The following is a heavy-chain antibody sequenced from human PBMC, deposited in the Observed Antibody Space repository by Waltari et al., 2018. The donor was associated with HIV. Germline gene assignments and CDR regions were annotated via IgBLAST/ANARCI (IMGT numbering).Heavy chain of an antibody. Sequence: QVQLQESGPGLVKPSETLSLTCTVSGDPITGYYWSWVRQPPGKGLEWIGHIYYSGSTTYNPPRKGRVTISVDTSKNQLSLKLSSVTAADTAVFYCARHYNFWSGYYGALEYWGQGALVTVSS. CDR2: IYYSGST. CDR1: GDPITGYY. J-gene: IGHJ4*02. CDR3: ARHYNFWSGYYGALEY. D-gene: IGHD3-3*01. V-gene: IGHV4-59*01.